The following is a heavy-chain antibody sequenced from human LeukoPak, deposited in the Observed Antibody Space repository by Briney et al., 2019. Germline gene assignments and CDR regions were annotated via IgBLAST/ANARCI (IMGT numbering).Heavy chain of an antibody. Sequence: GGSLRLSCAASGFXFSSYEMNWVRQAPGKGLEWVSCISTSASTIYYADSVKGRFTSSRDNAKNSLYLQMNSLRAEDTAVYYCARRGTSRSSYYFDYWGQGTLVTVSS. CDR2: ISTSASTI. CDR1: GFXFSSYE. CDR3: ARRGTSRSSYYFDY. J-gene: IGHJ4*02. V-gene: IGHV3-48*03.